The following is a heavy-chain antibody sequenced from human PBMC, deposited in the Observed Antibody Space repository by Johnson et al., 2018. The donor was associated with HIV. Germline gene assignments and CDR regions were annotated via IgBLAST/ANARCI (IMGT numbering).Heavy chain of an antibody. CDR3: ARLRDGYNFDAFDI. CDR1: GFTFSSYW. V-gene: IGHV3-7*01. D-gene: IGHD5-24*01. Sequence: VQLVESGGGVVQPGRSLRLSCAASGFTFSSYWMSWVRQAPGKGLEWVAHIKQDGSEKYSVYSVKGIFTISRDNAKNSQYLQMNSLTAEDTALYYCARLRDGYNFDAFDIWGQGTMVTVSS. J-gene: IGHJ3*02. CDR2: IKQDGSEK.